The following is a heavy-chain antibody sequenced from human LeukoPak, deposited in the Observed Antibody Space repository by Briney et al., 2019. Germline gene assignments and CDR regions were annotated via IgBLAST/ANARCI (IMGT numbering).Heavy chain of an antibody. CDR3: ARAGSSWYGGFDY. V-gene: IGHV3-13*01. D-gene: IGHD6-13*01. Sequence: GGSLRLSCAASGFTFSSYDMHWVRQATGKGLEWVSAIGTAGDTYYPGSVKGRFTISRENAKNSLYLQMNGLRAGDTAVYYCARAGSSWYGGFDYWGQGTLVTVSS. CDR2: IGTAGDT. CDR1: GFTFSSYD. J-gene: IGHJ4*02.